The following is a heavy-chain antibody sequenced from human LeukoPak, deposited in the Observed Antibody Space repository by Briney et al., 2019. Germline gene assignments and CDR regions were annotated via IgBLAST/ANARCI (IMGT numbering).Heavy chain of an antibody. Sequence: ASVKVSCKASGYTFTGYYMHWVRQAPGQGLEWMGWINPNSGGTNYAQKFQGRVTMTRDTSISTAYMELSRLRSDDTAVYYCARDLFPTYYYDSSGYSFDYWGQGTLVTVSP. CDR1: GYTFTGYY. CDR3: ARDLFPTYYYDSSGYSFDY. J-gene: IGHJ4*02. V-gene: IGHV1-2*02. CDR2: INPNSGGT. D-gene: IGHD3-22*01.